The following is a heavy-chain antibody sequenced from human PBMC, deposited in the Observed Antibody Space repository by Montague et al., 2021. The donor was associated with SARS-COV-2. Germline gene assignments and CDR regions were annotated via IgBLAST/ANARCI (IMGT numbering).Heavy chain of an antibody. J-gene: IGHJ6*02. Sequence: SETRSLTCTVSGGSISGYYWSWFRQSAGKGLEWIGRIYNSGSTSYNPSLKSRVTMSVDTSKNQFSLKLSSVTAADTAVYYCVRDQNYGMDVWGQGTTVIVSS. V-gene: IGHV4-4*07. CDR1: GGSISGYY. CDR3: VRDQNYGMDV. CDR2: IYNSGST.